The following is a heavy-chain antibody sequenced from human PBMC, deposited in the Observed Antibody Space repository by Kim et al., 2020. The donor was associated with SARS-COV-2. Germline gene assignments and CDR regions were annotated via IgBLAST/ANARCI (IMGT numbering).Heavy chain of an antibody. Sequence: GGSLRLSCAASGFTFSSYSMNWVRQAPGKGLEWVSSISSSSSYIYYADSVKGRFTISRDNAKNSLYLQMNSLRAEDTAVYYCAREPEQWVVLGKYYYYGMDVWGQGTTVTDS. V-gene: IGHV3-21*01. CDR2: ISSSSSYI. D-gene: IGHD6-19*01. CDR1: GFTFSSYS. CDR3: AREPEQWVVLGKYYYYGMDV. J-gene: IGHJ6*02.